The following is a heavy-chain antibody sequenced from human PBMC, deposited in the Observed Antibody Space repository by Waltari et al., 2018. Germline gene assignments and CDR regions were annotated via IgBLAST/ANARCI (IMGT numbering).Heavy chain of an antibody. J-gene: IGHJ4*02. CDR3: ARYYYGSGSYLLFFDY. CDR1: GGSISSSSYY. CDR2: IYYSGST. Sequence: QLQLQESGPGLVKPSETLSLTCTVSGGSISSSSYYWGWIRQPPGKGLEWIGSIYYSGSTYYNPSLKSRVTISVDTSKNQFSLKLSSVTAADTAVYYCARYYYGSGSYLLFFDYWGQGTLVTVSS. V-gene: IGHV4-39*07. D-gene: IGHD3-10*01.